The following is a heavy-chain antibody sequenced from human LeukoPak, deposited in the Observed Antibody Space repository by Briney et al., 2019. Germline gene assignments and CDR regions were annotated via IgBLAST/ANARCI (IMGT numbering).Heavy chain of an antibody. V-gene: IGHV1-46*01. D-gene: IGHD2-21*02. J-gene: IGHJ3*02. CDR1: GYTFTSYY. CDR2: INPSGGST. Sequence: ASVKVSCKAFGYTFTSYYMHWVRQAPGQGLEWMGIINPSGGSTSYAQKFQGRVTMTRDTSTSTVYMEVSSLRSEDTAAYHCARDRISGVYCGGDCYSGILDIWGQGTMVTVSS. CDR3: ARDRISGVYCGGDCYSGILDI.